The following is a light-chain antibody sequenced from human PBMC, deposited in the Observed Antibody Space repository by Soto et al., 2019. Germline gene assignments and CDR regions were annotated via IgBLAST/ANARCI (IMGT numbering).Light chain of an antibody. Sequence: QSALTQPASVSGSPGQSISISCTGSSSDVGGYNYVSWCQQHPGKASKTMIYDVSNRPSGVSNRFSGSKSGNTASLTISGLQAEDEADYYCSSYTSSGTWVFGGGTKLTVL. V-gene: IGLV2-14*03. CDR3: SSYTSSGTWV. CDR1: SSDVGGYNY. J-gene: IGLJ3*02. CDR2: DVS.